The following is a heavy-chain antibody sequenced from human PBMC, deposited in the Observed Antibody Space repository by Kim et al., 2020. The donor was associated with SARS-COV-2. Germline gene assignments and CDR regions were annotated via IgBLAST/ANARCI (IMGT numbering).Heavy chain of an antibody. CDR3: AILNGPTWFDP. CDR1: GLTFRFFA. V-gene: IGHV3-23*01. D-gene: IGHD2-8*01. J-gene: IGHJ5*02. CDR2: ISDSGDAT. Sequence: GGSLRLSCAASGLTFRFFAMTWVRQAPGKGLEWVASISDSGDATYYADSVKGRFSNSRDNSKYTLYLHTNSLRVDDTAVYYCAILNGPTWFDPWGLGTLVTVSS.